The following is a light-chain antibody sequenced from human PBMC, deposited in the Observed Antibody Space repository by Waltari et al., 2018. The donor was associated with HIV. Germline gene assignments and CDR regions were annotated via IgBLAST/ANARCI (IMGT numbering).Light chain of an antibody. CDR3: QQYGRSPIT. V-gene: IGKV3-20*01. CDR2: GAS. CDR1: QSISASQ. J-gene: IGKJ5*01. Sequence: EIVLTQSPDTLSVSPGQSATLYCRASQSISASQLAWYQQKPGQAPRLVIYGASTRATGIPDRFSGSGSGTDFALTISRLEPEDSAVFYCQQYGRSPITFGLGTRLEIK.